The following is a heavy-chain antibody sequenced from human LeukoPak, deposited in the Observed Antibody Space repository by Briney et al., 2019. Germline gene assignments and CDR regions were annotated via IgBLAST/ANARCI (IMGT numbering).Heavy chain of an antibody. CDR2: IYYSGST. J-gene: IGHJ6*02. CDR3: ASRVATTHADYYGMDV. Sequence: SETLSLTCTVSGGSISSYYWSWIRQPPGKGLEWIGYIYYSGSTNYNPSLKSRVTISVDTSKNQFSLKLSSVTAADTAVYYCASRVATTHADYYGMDVWGQGTTVTVSS. D-gene: IGHD2-15*01. V-gene: IGHV4-59*01. CDR1: GGSISSYY.